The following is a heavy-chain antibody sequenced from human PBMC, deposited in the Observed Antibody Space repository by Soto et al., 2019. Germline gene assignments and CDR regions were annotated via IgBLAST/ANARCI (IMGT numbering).Heavy chain of an antibody. J-gene: IGHJ6*02. CDR2: IYYAGST. CDR1: GGSISSSSYY. Sequence: PSETLSLTCTVSGGSISSSSYYWGWVRQPPGKGPEGIGSIYYAGSTYHNPSLKIRVTISVDTSKNQFSLKLSSVTAADTAMYYCARLVFYCSRPSCTGYYYYGLDVWGRGTTVTVSS. D-gene: IGHD2-2*01. CDR3: ARLVFYCSRPSCTGYYYYGLDV. V-gene: IGHV4-39*01.